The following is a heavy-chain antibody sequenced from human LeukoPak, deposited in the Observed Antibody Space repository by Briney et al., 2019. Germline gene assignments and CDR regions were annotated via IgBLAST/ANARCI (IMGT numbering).Heavy chain of an antibody. J-gene: IGHJ4*02. CDR2: IKQDGSEK. CDR1: GFTFSSYW. D-gene: IGHD5-24*01. CDR3: ARDQRRWLQFDYFDY. V-gene: IGHV3-7*01. Sequence: GGSLRLSCAASGFTFSSYWMSWVRQAPGKGLEWVANIKQDGSEKYYVDSVKGRFTISRDNAKNSLYLQLNSLRAEDTAVYYCARDQRRWLQFDYFDYWGQGTLVTVSS.